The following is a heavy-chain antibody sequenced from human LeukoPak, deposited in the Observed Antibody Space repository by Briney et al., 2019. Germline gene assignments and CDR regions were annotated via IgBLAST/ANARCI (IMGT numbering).Heavy chain of an antibody. CDR1: GFTSDDYA. D-gene: IGHD2-2*01. J-gene: IGHJ6*03. CDR2: ICWNSGSI. Sequence: GRSLRLSCGASGFTSDDYATHWGRQAPGRGREWVSGICWNSGSIGYADSVKVRFTISRGNAKNSLYLQMNSLRAEDTALYYCAKDKSALIVVVPAAMRYYYYMDVWGQGTTVTVSS. CDR3: AKDKSALIVVVPAAMRYYYYMDV. V-gene: IGHV3-9*02.